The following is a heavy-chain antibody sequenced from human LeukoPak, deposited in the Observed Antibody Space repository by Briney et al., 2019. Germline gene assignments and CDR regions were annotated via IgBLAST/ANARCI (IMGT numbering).Heavy chain of an antibody. V-gene: IGHV3-23*01. CDR2: ISGSGGST. D-gene: IGHD3-3*01. Sequence: PGGSLRLSCAASGFTFSSYAMSWVRQAPGKGLEWVSAISGSGGSTYYADSVKGRSTISRDNSKNTLYLQMNSLRAEDTAVYYCAKEELAIFGVVIESKSGMDVWGQGTTVTVSS. J-gene: IGHJ6*02. CDR1: GFTFSSYA. CDR3: AKEELAIFGVVIESKSGMDV.